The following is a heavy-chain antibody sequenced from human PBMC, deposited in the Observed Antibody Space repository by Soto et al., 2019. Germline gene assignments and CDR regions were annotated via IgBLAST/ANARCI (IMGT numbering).Heavy chain of an antibody. V-gene: IGHV3-30*18. J-gene: IGHJ4*02. D-gene: IGHD6-19*01. CDR2: ISYDGSNK. CDR3: AKDRGYSSGWYYFDY. CDR1: GFTFSSYG. Sequence: LRLSCAASGFTFSSYGMHWVRQAPGKGLEWVAVISYDGSNKYYADSVKGRFTISRDNSKNTLYLQMNSLRAEDTAVYYCAKDRGYSSGWYYFDYWGQGTLVTVSS.